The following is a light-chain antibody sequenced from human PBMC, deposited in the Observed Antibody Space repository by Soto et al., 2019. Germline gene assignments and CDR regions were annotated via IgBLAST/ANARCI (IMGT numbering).Light chain of an antibody. Sequence: QSALTQPASVSGSPGQSITISCTGTSSDVGGYKYVSRYQQHPGKAPKLMIYEVSNRPSGVSNRFSGSNSGNTASLTVSGLQAEDEADYYCSSFTSSSTLYVFGTGTKLTVL. V-gene: IGLV2-14*01. CDR3: SSFTSSSTLYV. J-gene: IGLJ1*01. CDR2: EVS. CDR1: SSDVGGYKY.